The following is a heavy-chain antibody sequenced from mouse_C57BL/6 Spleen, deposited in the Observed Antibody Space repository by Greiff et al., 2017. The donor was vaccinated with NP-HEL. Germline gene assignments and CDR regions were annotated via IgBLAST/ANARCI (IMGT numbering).Heavy chain of an antibody. V-gene: IGHV5-15*01. J-gene: IGHJ1*03. CDR2: ISNLAYSI. Sequence: EVKLMESGGGLVQPGGSLKLSCAASGFTFSDYGMAWVRQAPRKGPEWVAFISNLAYSIYYADTVTGRFTISRENAKNTLYLEMSSLRSEDTAMYYCARQLGLWYFDVWGTGTTVTVSS. CDR1: GFTFSDYG. CDR3: ARQLGLWYFDV. D-gene: IGHD4-1*01.